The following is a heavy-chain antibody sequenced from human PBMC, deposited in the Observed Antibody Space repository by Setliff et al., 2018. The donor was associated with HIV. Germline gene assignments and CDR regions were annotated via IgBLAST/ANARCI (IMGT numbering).Heavy chain of an antibody. V-gene: IGHV1-2*02. J-gene: IGHJ5*02. CDR2: INPISGGT. CDR1: GYTFTGYY. D-gene: IGHD6-13*01. Sequence: ASVKVSCKASGYTFTGYYKHWVRQAPGQGLEWMGWINPISGGTNYAQKFQGRVTMTRDTSISTAYMELSRLRSDDTAVYYCAKDAAAGTNEWFDPWGQGTLVTVSS. CDR3: AKDAAAGTNEWFDP.